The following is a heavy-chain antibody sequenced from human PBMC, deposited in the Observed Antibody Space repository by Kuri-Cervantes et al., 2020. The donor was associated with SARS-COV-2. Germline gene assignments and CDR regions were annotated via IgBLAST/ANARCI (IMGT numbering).Heavy chain of an antibody. J-gene: IGHJ4*02. CDR3: ARLRVDYGDYSRQYYFDY. D-gene: IGHD4-17*01. V-gene: IGHV4-39*01. Sequence: SETLSLTCTVSGGSISSSSYYWGWIRQPPGKGLEWIGSIYYGGSTYYNPSLKSRVTISVDTSKNQFSLKLSSVTAADTAVYYCARLRVDYGDYSRQYYFDYWGQGTLVTVSS. CDR2: IYYGGST. CDR1: GGSISSSSYY.